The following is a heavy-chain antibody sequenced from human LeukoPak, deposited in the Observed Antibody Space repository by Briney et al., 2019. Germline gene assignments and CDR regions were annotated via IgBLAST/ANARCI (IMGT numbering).Heavy chain of an antibody. CDR1: GLTFSSYA. D-gene: IGHD3-3*01. Sequence: PGGSLRLSCAASGLTFSSYAMSWVRQAPGKWLEWVSAISGSGGSTYYADSVKGRFTISRDNSKNTLYLQMNSLRAEDTAVYYCAKSSRGIRFWEWLSIGNWFDPWGQGTLVTVSS. J-gene: IGHJ5*02. CDR3: AKSSRGIRFWEWLSIGNWFDP. V-gene: IGHV3-23*01. CDR2: ISGSGGST.